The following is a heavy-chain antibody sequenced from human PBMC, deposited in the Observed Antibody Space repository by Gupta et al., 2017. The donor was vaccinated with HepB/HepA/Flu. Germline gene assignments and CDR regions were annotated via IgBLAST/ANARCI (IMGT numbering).Heavy chain of an antibody. CDR1: GHTLTDHY. D-gene: IGHD3-10*01. V-gene: IGHV1-2*02. CDR3: ARARFDWGGYYFDL. Sequence: MQLVQSGAEVKKPGASVPVSFKTSGHTLTDHYLNWLRQAPGQGLEGMGWINPNSRGRNYAQEFQGRVTMTRDTSINTAYLELTSLVTDDTAVYYCARARFDWGGYYFDLWGQGTLVTVSS. CDR2: INPNSRGR. J-gene: IGHJ4*02.